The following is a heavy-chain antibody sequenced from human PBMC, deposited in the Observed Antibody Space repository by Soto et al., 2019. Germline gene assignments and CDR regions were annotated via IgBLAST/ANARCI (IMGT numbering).Heavy chain of an antibody. Sequence: QVQLQQWGAGLLKPSETLSLTCAVYGGSFSGYYWSWIRQPPGKGLEWIGEINHSGSTNYNPSLKSQITISVDTSKNQFSLKLSSVTAADTAVYYCARGTGGWFIGMDVWGQGTTVTVSS. J-gene: IGHJ6*02. D-gene: IGHD6-19*01. V-gene: IGHV4-34*01. CDR2: INHSGST. CDR3: ARGTGGWFIGMDV. CDR1: GGSFSGYY.